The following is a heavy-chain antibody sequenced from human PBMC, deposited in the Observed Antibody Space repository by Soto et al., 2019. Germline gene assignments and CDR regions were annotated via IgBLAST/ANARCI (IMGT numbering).Heavy chain of an antibody. CDR2: VSPDSGST. D-gene: IGHD3-3*01. J-gene: IGHJ6*02. CDR1: GYTFSGYD. V-gene: IGHV1-8*01. Sequence: QVQLVQSGAEVKKPGASVRVSCKASGYTFSGYDINWVRQATGQGREWMGWVSPDSGSTGYAGIFQGRVTMTWDRSTTTSYMDLSSLTSEASAVYYCARATELRYVEWSVYRGGNYAMDVWGQGTTVTVSS. CDR3: ARATELRYVEWSVYRGGNYAMDV.